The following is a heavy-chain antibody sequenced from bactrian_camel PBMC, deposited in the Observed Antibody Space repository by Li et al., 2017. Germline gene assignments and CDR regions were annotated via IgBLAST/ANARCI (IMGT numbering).Heavy chain of an antibody. CDR1: TGTFRSAC. V-gene: IGHV3S53*01. CDR3: AADLRWCRSGYFDPQARLGY. Sequence: HVQLVESGGGSVQAGGSLRLSCAARTGTFRSACMGWIRQVSGKEREGVASIDSDGETTYADSVKGRFTISQDDAKDTVYLQMNSLEPEDTAIYYCAADLRWCRSGYFDPQARLGYWGQGTQVTVSS. D-gene: IGHD2*01. J-gene: IGHJ4*01. CDR2: IDSDGET.